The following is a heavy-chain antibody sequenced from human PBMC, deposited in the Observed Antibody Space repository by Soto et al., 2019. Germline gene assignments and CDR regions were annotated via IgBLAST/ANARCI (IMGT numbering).Heavy chain of an antibody. J-gene: IGHJ5*02. Sequence: GASVKVSCKASGGTFGSYAISWVRQAPGQVLEWMGGIIPIFGTANYAQKFQGRVTITADESTSTAYMELSSLRSEDTAVYYCARVNRFEYNWFDPWGQGTLVTVSS. V-gene: IGHV1-69*13. CDR3: ARVNRFEYNWFDP. CDR1: GGTFGSYA. CDR2: IIPIFGTA.